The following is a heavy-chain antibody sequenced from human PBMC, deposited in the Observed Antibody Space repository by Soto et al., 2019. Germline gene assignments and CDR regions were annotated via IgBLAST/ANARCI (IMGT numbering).Heavy chain of an antibody. CDR1: GFSLSTSGVG. CDR2: IYWDDDK. J-gene: IGHJ4*02. CDR3: PHTPVPRPYDY. V-gene: IGHV2-5*02. Sequence: QITLKESGPTLVKPTQTLTLTCTFSGFSLSTSGVGVGWIRQPPGKALEWLALIYWDDDKRYSPSLKSRLTITKNTPKNQVAPTITNMNPVDTATYYSPHTPVPRPYDYWGQGTLVTVSS.